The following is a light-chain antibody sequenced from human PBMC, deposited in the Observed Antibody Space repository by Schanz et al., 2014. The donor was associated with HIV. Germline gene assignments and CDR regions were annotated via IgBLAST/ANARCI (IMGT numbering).Light chain of an antibody. V-gene: IGKV3-20*01. J-gene: IGKJ1*01. CDR2: GAS. CDR3: QQYGTSPWT. CDR1: QSFTSH. Sequence: DIVLTQSPGTLSLSPGERATLSCRASQSFTSHLAWYQQTPGQAPRLLIYGASTRATGIPDRFSGSGSGTDFTLTISRLEPEDFAVYYCQQYGTSPWTFGQGTKVDIK.